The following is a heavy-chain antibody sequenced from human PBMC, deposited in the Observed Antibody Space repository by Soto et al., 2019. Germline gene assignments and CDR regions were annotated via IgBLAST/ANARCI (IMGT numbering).Heavy chain of an antibody. CDR2: INSDGSST. CDR3: ASQPFYGDHFDY. CDR1: GLSFTSRW. J-gene: IGHJ4*02. Sequence: EVQLVESGGGLVQPGGSLRLSCAASGLSFTSRWMHWVRQAPGKGLVWVSRINSDGSSTNYADFVKGRFTISGDNAKNTLYLQMNDLRAEDTALFYCASQPFYGDHFDYWGQGTLVTVSS. D-gene: IGHD4-17*01. V-gene: IGHV3-74*01.